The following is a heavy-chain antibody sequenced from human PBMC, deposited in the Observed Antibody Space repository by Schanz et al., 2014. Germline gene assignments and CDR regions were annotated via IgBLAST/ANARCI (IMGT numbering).Heavy chain of an antibody. CDR1: GFAVDNYY. Sequence: EVQLVASGGGLVQPGGSLRLSCAASGFAVDNYYMSCVRQAPGRGLEWVSIIFTDGRTYYADSVKGRFTISRDSSKNTLFLQMNSLRTEDTAVYYCARLDPYCRSGTCSRAFDFWGLGTLVTVSS. D-gene: IGHD2-15*01. V-gene: IGHV3-66*02. CDR2: IFTDGRT. CDR3: ARLDPYCRSGTCSRAFDF. J-gene: IGHJ4*02.